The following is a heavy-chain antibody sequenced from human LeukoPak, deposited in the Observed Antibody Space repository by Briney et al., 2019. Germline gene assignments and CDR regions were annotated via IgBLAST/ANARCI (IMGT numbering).Heavy chain of an antibody. CDR3: ATKTIHDAFDI. CDR2: IIPILGTA. V-gene: IGHV1-69*05. J-gene: IGHJ3*02. Sequence: ASVKVSCKASGGTFSSYAISWVRQAPGQGLEWMGGIIPILGTANYAQKFQGRVTITTDESTSTAYMELSSLRSEDTAVYYCATKTIHDAFDIWGQGTMVTVSS. CDR1: GGTFSSYA. D-gene: IGHD2-21*01.